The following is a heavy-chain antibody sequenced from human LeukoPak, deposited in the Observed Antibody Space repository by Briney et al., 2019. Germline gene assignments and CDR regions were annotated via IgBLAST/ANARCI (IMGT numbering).Heavy chain of an antibody. J-gene: IGHJ4*02. CDR2: ISWNIDNI. V-gene: IGHV3-9*01. CDR1: GFTFDDYA. CDR3: AKDYDYGFDY. D-gene: IGHD4-17*01. Sequence: GRSLRLSCAASGFTFDDYAMHWVRQAPGKGLEWASGISWNIDNIDYADSVRGRFTISRDNAKNSLYLQMNSLRAEDTALYYCAKDYDYGFDYWGQGTLVTVSS.